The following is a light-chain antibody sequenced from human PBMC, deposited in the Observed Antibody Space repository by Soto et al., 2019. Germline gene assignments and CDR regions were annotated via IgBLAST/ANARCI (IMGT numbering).Light chain of an antibody. CDR1: QDIKIY. Sequence: DIQLTQSPSFLSASVGDRVTITCRASQDIKIYLDWYQQKPGKATHLLMHAASTLQSGVPSRFSGSGSGTEFTLTISSLQPEDFATYYCQQHNGYPRTFGQGTKVDI. V-gene: IGKV1-9*01. CDR2: AAS. J-gene: IGKJ1*01. CDR3: QQHNGYPRT.